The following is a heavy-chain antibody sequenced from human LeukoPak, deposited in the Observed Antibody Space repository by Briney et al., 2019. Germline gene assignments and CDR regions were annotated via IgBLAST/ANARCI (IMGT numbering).Heavy chain of an antibody. J-gene: IGHJ4*02. V-gene: IGHV5-51*01. Sequence: GESLKISCKGSGYNFTNYWIGWVRQMPGKGLEWMGIIYPGDSDVRYSPSFQGQVTISADKSINTAYLQRSSLKASDTAIYYCARGGSHFEYWGQGTMVTVSS. CDR2: IYPGDSDV. D-gene: IGHD3-16*01. CDR1: GYNFTNYW. CDR3: ARGGSHFEY.